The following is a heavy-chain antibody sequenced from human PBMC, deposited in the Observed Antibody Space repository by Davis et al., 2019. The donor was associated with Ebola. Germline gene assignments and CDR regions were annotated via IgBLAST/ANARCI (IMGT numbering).Heavy chain of an antibody. D-gene: IGHD5-18*01. Sequence: GGSLRLSCAASGFTFSSYSMNWVRQAPGKGLEWVSYISSSGSTIYYADSVKGRFTISRDNAKNSLYLQMNSLRAEDTAVYYCANRNPLMHTTMVIVWGQGTLVTVSS. CDR1: GFTFSSYS. V-gene: IGHV3-48*04. J-gene: IGHJ4*02. CDR2: ISSSGSTI. CDR3: ANRNPLMHTTMVIV.